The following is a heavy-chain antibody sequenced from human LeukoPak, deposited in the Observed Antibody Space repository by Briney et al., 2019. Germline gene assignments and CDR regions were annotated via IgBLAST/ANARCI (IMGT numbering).Heavy chain of an antibody. V-gene: IGHV3-30-3*01. CDR2: ISYDGSNK. D-gene: IGHD4-17*01. J-gene: IGHJ4*02. CDR3: ARETGSAVGSTDFHY. CDR1: GFTFSSYA. Sequence: GGSLRLSCAASGFTFSSYAMHWVRQAPGKGLEWVAVISYDGSNKYYADSVKGRFTISRDNSKNTLYLQVNSLRAEDTAVYYCARETGSAVGSTDFHYWGQGTLVTVSS.